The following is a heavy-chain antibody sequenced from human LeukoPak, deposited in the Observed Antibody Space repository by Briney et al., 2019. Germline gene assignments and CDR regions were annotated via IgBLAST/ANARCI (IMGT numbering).Heavy chain of an antibody. Sequence: PGGSLRLSCAASGFTFSSYAMSWVRQAPGKGLEWVSATSGSGGSTYYADSVKGRFTISRDNSKNTLYLQMNSLRAEDTAVYYCAKDGRRYYEVYYFDYWGQGTLVTVSS. J-gene: IGHJ4*02. CDR3: AKDGRRYYEVYYFDY. CDR2: TSGSGGST. D-gene: IGHD3-9*01. V-gene: IGHV3-23*01. CDR1: GFTFSSYA.